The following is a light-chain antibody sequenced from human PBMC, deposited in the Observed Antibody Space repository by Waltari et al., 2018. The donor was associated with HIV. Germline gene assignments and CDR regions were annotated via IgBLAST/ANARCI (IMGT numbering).Light chain of an antibody. CDR1: SSDIGSYDY. CDR3: SSYAGSKNRVV. J-gene: IGLJ2*01. CDR2: DVY. Sequence: QSALTQSPSASGSPGQAVTISCTGTSSDIGSYDYVSWYQQHPGKAPKLIIYDVYKRHSGVPDRFSGPKSGNTASLTVSGLQTEDEATYYCSSYAGSKNRVVFGGGTFLTVL. V-gene: IGLV2-8*01.